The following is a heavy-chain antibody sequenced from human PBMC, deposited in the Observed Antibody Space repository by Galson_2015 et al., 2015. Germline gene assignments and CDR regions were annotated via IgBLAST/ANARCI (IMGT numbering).Heavy chain of an antibody. V-gene: IGHV1-46*01. D-gene: IGHD2-15*01. J-gene: IGHJ5*02. CDR3: ARERDGSSRDWFDP. CDR1: GHTFTNYY. CDR2: INPSGDST. Sequence: SVKVSCKASGHTFTNYYMHWVRQAPGQGLEWMGIINPSGDSTRYAQKFKGRVTMTRDTSTSTVYMELSSLRSEDTAVYYCARERDGSSRDWFDPWGQGTLVTVST.